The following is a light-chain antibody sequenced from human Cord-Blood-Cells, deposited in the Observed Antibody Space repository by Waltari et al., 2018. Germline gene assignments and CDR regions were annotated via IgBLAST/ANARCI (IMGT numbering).Light chain of an antibody. CDR3: LQDYNYPYT. V-gene: IGKV1-6*01. CDR1: QGIRND. CDR2: AAS. Sequence: IQMTQYLSSLSASVGDSFTITRRASQGIRNDLGWYQQKPGKAPKLLIYAASSLQSGVPSRFSGSGSGTDFTLTISSLQPEDFATYYCLQDYNYPYTFGQGTKLEIK. J-gene: IGKJ2*01.